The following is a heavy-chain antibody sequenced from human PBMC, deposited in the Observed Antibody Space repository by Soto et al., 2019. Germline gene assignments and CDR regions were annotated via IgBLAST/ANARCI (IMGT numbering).Heavy chain of an antibody. CDR3: ARDGSPRGYCSSTSCSGGMDG. V-gene: IGHV1-18*01. CDR1: GYTFTSYG. J-gene: IGHJ6*04. Sequence: ASVKVSCKASGYTFTSYGISWVRQAPGQGLEWMGWIIAYNGNTNYAQKLQGRVTMTADKSTSTAYMELSSLRSEDTAVYYCARDGSPRGYCSSTSCSGGMDGWGKGTTVTFSS. D-gene: IGHD2-2*01. CDR2: IIAYNGNT.